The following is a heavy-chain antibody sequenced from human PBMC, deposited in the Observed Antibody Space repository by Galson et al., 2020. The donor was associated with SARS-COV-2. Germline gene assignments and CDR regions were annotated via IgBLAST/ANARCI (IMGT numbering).Heavy chain of an antibody. CDR1: GFTFRDYY. Sequence: GESLKISCSASGFTFRDYYMSWIRQAPGKGLEWISYISSGGATIYYADSVRGRFTISRDDAKNSLFLQMNSLRPEDTALYYCERIEQQMAFDYWGQGALGSVSS. CDR3: ERIEQQMAFDY. D-gene: IGHD6-13*01. V-gene: IGHV3-11*04. CDR2: ISSGGATI. J-gene: IGHJ4*02.